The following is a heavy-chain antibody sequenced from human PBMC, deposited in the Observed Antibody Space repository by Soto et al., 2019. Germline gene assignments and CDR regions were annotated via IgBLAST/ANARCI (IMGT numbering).Heavy chain of an antibody. Sequence: EVQLLESGGGLVQPGGSLRLSCAASGFTFSSYAMSWVRQAPGKGLEWVSAISGSGGSTYYADSVKGRFTISRDNSKNTLYLQMNSLRAEDTAVYYCVDVTEGGYYPYYYYGMDVWGQGTTVTVSS. V-gene: IGHV3-23*01. J-gene: IGHJ6*02. CDR1: GFTFSSYA. D-gene: IGHD3-22*01. CDR2: ISGSGGST. CDR3: VDVTEGGYYPYYYYGMDV.